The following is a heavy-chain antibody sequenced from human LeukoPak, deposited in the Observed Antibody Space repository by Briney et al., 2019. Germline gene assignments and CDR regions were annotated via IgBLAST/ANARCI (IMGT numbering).Heavy chain of an antibody. CDR1: GGSISSSSYY. V-gene: IGHV4-39*01. J-gene: IGHJ4*02. Sequence: SETLSLTCTVSGGSISSSSYYWGWIRQPPGKGLEWIGSIYYSGSTYYNPSLKSRVTISVDTSKNQFSLKLSSVTAADTAVYYCASSAYYYDSSGYFLYFGYWGQGTLVTVSS. CDR2: IYYSGST. D-gene: IGHD3-22*01. CDR3: ASSAYYYDSSGYFLYFGY.